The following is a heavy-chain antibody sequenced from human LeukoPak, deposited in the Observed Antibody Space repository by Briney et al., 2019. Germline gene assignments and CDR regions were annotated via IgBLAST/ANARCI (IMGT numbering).Heavy chain of an antibody. CDR2: IYYSGST. Sequence: SETLSLTCAVYGGSFSGYYWSWIRQPPGKGLEWIGYIYYSGSTNYNPSLKSRVTISVDTSKNQFSLKLSSVTAADTAVYYCARGREATNHFYYYYYMDVWGKGTTVTVSS. CDR1: GGSFSGYY. CDR3: ARGREATNHFYYYYYMDV. D-gene: IGHD5-12*01. J-gene: IGHJ6*03. V-gene: IGHV4-59*01.